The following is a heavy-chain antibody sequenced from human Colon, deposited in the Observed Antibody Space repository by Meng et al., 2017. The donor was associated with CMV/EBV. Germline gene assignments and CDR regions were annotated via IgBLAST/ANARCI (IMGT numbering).Heavy chain of an antibody. CDR1: GITLSAYA. V-gene: IGHV3-11*04. CDR3: ARDLISGTYSGYESDLGP. Sequence: GESLKISCAASGITLSAYAVTWVRQAPGKGLEWVAYISSAGGDRYYADSVKGRFTISRHNAQRSLYLEMNSLSGDDTAVYYCARDLISGTYSGYESDLGPWGQGTLVTVSS. D-gene: IGHD5-12*01. J-gene: IGHJ5*02. CDR2: ISSAGGDR.